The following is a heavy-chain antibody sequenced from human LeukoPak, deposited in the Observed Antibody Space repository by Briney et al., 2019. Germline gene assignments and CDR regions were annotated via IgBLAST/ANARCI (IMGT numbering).Heavy chain of an antibody. V-gene: IGHV1-18*01. CDR3: ARVVLGRRWLQTSYYYGMDV. J-gene: IGHJ6*02. CDR1: GYTFTSYG. D-gene: IGHD5-24*01. CDR2: ISAYNGNT. Sequence: ASVKVSCKASGYTFTSYGISWVRQAPGQGLEWMGWISAYNGNTNYAQKFQGRVTITADESTSTAYMELSSLRSEDTAVYYCARVVLGRRWLQTSYYYGMDVWGQGTTVTVSS.